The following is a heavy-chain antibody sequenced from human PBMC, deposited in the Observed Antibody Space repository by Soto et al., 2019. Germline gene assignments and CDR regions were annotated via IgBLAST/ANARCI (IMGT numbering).Heavy chain of an antibody. J-gene: IGHJ4*02. V-gene: IGHV4-39*01. D-gene: IGHD5-12*01. Sequence: SETLSLTCTVSGGSISSSSYYWGWIRQPPGKGLEWIGSIYYSGSTYYNPSLKSRVTISVDTSKNQFSLKLSSVTAADTAVYYCARRSGYEPLVHFDYWGQGTLVTVSS. CDR3: ARRSGYEPLVHFDY. CDR2: IYYSGST. CDR1: GGSISSSSYY.